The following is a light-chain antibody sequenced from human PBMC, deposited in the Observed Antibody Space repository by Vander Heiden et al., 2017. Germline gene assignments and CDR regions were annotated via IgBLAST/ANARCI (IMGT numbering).Light chain of an antibody. CDR3: QQRSNWPWT. V-gene: IGKV3-11*01. J-gene: IGKJ1*01. CDR1: QSVSSY. Sequence: IVLTPSPATLSLSPGERATLPCRASQSVSSYLAWSQPKPGQAPRLLNYDASNRATGIPARFSGSGSGTDFTLTISSLEPEDFAVYYCQQRSNWPWTFGQGTKVEIK. CDR2: DAS.